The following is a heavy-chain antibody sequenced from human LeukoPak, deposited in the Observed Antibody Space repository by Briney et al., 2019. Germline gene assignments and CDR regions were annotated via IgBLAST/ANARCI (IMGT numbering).Heavy chain of an antibody. Sequence: KTSETLSLTCTVSGGSISSSSYYWGWIRQPPGKGLEWIGSIDYSGSTYYNPSLKSRVTISVDTSKKQFSLKLSSVTAADTAVYYCARPYCSAGNCYSNFDSWGQGTLVTVSS. CDR1: GGSISSSSYY. J-gene: IGHJ4*02. V-gene: IGHV4-39*07. CDR3: ARPYCSAGNCYSNFDS. CDR2: IDYSGST. D-gene: IGHD2-15*01.